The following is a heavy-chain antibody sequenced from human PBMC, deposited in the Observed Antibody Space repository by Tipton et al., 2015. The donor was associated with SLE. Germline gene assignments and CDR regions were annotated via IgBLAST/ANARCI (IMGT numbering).Heavy chain of an antibody. CDR1: GFSFSSYA. J-gene: IGHJ4*02. Sequence: SLRLSCAASGFSFSSYAMHWVRQAPGKGLEWVAVISYDGSNEKYADSVKGRFTISRDNSERMLDLQMNSLKPEDTAVYYCARTIVGVPGFSIVATTRGYWGQGTLVTVSS. V-gene: IGHV3-30*04. CDR2: ISYDGSNE. D-gene: IGHD2-2*01. CDR3: ARTIVGVPGFSIVATTRGY.